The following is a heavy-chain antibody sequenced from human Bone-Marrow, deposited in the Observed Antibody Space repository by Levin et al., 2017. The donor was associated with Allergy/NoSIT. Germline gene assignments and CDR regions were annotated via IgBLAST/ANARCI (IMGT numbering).Heavy chain of an antibody. CDR2: IKEDGGEK. J-gene: IGHJ4*02. V-gene: IGHV3-7*04. D-gene: IGHD2-15*01. Sequence: GSLRLSCAASGFRFSSYWMSWVRQAPGRGLEWVANIKEDGGEKNYVDSVKGRFTISRDNAKNSLYLQMNSLRAEDTAVYFCAREVPGGTSDFDYWGQGTLVTVSS. CDR1: GFRFSSYW. CDR3: AREVPGGTSDFDY.